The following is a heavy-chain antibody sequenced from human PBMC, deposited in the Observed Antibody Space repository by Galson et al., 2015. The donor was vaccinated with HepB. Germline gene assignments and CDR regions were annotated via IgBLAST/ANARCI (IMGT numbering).Heavy chain of an antibody. D-gene: IGHD6-19*01. CDR1: GGTFSSYA. Sequence: SVKVSCKASGGTFSSYAISWVRQAPGQGLEWMGGIIPIFGTANYAQKFQGRVTITADESTSTAYMELSSLRSEDTAVYYCARAGEAGYSSGWFDYWGQGTLVTVSS. J-gene: IGHJ4*02. V-gene: IGHV1-69*13. CDR2: IIPIFGTA. CDR3: ARAGEAGYSSGWFDY.